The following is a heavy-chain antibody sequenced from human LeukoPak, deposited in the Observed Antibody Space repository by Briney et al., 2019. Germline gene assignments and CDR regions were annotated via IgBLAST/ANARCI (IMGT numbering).Heavy chain of an antibody. CDR1: GGSIRSSSYH. D-gene: IGHD6-25*01. J-gene: IGHJ4*01. CDR2: IHYSGST. CDR3: ARLTGRDSSDWPYFHY. V-gene: IGHV4-39*01. Sequence: SETLSLTCTVSGGSIRSSSYHWGWVRQPPGKGLEWIGNIHYSGSTSYKPSLKSQVTISVDTSNNQFSLKLSSVTAADTAVFYCARLTGRDSSDWPYFHYWGQGALVTVSA.